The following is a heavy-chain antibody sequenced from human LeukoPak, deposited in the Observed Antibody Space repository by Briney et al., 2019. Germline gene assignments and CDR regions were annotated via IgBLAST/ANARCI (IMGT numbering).Heavy chain of an antibody. CDR1: GGSISSYY. J-gene: IGHJ6*02. CDR3: ARVPLNCSGSSCYNYGMDV. CDR2: IYYSGST. D-gene: IGHD2-15*01. V-gene: IGHV4-59*01. Sequence: SETLSLTCTVSGGSISSYYWSWIRQPPGKGLEWIGHIYYSGSTNYNPSLKSRVIISVDTSKNQFSLKLSSVTAADTAVYYCARVPLNCSGSSCYNYGMDVWGQGTTVTVSS.